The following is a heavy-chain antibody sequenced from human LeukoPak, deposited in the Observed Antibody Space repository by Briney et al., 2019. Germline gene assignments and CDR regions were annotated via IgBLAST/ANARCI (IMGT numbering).Heavy chain of an antibody. V-gene: IGHV4-59*08. CDR3: ARHRWFDP. J-gene: IGHJ5*02. CDR2: IYYSGST. Sequence: SETLSLTCTVSGGSIGSYYWSWIRQPPGKGLEWIGYIYYSGSTNYNPSLKSRVTISVDTSKNQFSLKLSSVTAADTAVYYCARHRWFDPWGQGTLVTVSS. CDR1: GGSIGSYY.